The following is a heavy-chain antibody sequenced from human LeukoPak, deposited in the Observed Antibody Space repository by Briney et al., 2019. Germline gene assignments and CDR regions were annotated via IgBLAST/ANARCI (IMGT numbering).Heavy chain of an antibody. V-gene: IGHV4-59*01. CDR1: GGSISSYY. CDR2: IYYSGST. J-gene: IGHJ2*01. Sequence: TSETLSLTCTVPGGSISSYYWSWIRQPPGKGLEWIGYIYYSGSTNYNPSLKSRVTISVDTSKNQFSLKLSSVTAADTAVYYCARGYFSGGNYWYFDLWGRGTLVTVSS. D-gene: IGHD1-26*01. CDR3: ARGYFSGGNYWYFDL.